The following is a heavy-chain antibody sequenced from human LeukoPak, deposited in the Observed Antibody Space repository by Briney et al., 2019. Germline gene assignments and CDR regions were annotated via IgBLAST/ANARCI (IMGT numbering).Heavy chain of an antibody. D-gene: IGHD1-26*01. CDR3: AKDQGELRFDP. Sequence: GASLRLSCGTSGFTFSSYGMTWVRLAPGKGLEWVSSINSSGGIAYYADSVKGRFTISRDNSRNTLFLQMNSLRAEDTAIYYCAKDQGELRFDPWGQGTLVTVSS. CDR1: GFTFSSYG. J-gene: IGHJ5*02. CDR2: INSSGGIA. V-gene: IGHV3-23*01.